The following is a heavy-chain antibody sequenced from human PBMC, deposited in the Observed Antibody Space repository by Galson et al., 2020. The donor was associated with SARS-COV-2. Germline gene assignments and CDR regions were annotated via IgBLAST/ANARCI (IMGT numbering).Heavy chain of an antibody. J-gene: IGHJ6*03. CDR3: ARGRQGVVPSPVLGLGPFYSYYYMDV. D-gene: IGHD3-16*01. CDR2: INFGGDT. V-gene: IGHV4-34*01. CDR1: GGSLSGYS. Sequence: SETLSLTCAVYGGSLSGYSWTWIRQAPGKGLEWIGEINFGGDTKYSPSLSSRVTLSVDTSRNQFSRKLTSVSAADTALYFCARGRQGVVPSPVLGLGPFYSYYYMDVWGKGTTVTVSS.